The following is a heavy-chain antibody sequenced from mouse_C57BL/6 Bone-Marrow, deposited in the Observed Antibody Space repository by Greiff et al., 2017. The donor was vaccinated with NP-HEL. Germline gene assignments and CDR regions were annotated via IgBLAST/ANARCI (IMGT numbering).Heavy chain of an antibody. CDR3: TRGLYYYGSSYDY. D-gene: IGHD1-1*01. V-gene: IGHV6-6*01. J-gene: IGHJ2*01. Sequence: EVMLVESGGGLVQPGGSMKLSCAASGFTFSDAWMDWVRQSPEKGLEWVAEIRNKANNHATYYAESVKGRFTISRDDSKSSVYLQMNSLRAEATGIYYCTRGLYYYGSSYDYWGQGTTLTVSS. CDR2: IRNKANNHAT. CDR1: GFTFSDAW.